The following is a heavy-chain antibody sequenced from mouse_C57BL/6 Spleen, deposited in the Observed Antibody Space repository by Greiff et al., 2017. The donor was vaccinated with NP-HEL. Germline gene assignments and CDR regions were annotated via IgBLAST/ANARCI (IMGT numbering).Heavy chain of an antibody. CDR1: GFTFSSYA. CDR2: ISDGGSYT. J-gene: IGHJ2*01. CDR3: ARGGNYLRVDY. V-gene: IGHV5-4*03. D-gene: IGHD2-1*01. Sequence: EVKLVESGGGLVKPGGSLKLSCAASGFTFSSYAMSWVRQTPEKRLEWVATISDGGSYTYYPDNVKGRFTISRDNAKNNLYLQMSHLKSEDTAMYYCARGGNYLRVDYWGQGTTLTVSS.